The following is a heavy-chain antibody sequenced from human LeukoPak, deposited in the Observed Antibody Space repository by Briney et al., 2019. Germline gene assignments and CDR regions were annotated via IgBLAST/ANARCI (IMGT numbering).Heavy chain of an antibody. Sequence: SGTLSLTCTVSGGSISTYYWSWIRQPPGKGLEWIGYIYYSGNTVYNPSLKSRVTMSVDTSKNQFSLRLSSVTTADTAVYYCARDLLGRGGSFDYWGQGTLVTVSS. CDR1: GGSISTYY. CDR3: ARDLLGRGGSFDY. CDR2: IYYSGNT. V-gene: IGHV4-59*01. J-gene: IGHJ4*02. D-gene: IGHD3-10*01.